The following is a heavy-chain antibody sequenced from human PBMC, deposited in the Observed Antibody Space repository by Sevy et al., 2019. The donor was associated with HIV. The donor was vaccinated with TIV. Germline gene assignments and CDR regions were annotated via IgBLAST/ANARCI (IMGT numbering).Heavy chain of an antibody. V-gene: IGHV3-30*18. CDR3: AKDRCTGDVCENYYYALDI. CDR2: ISKDGRTK. J-gene: IGHJ6*02. D-gene: IGHD2-8*02. CDR1: GFTFNSYA. Sequence: GGSLRLSCAASGFTFNSYAMHWVRQAPGKGLEWVAVISKDGRTKYYAESVKGRFTISRDNSKNTLNRQMNSLGAEDTAVFYCAKDRCTGDVCENYYYALDIWGQGTTVTVSS.